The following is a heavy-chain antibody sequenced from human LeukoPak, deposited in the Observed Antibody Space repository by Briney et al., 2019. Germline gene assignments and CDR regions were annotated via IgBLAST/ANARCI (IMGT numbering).Heavy chain of an antibody. CDR2: IYYSGST. Sequence: SETLSLTCTVSGGSISSYYWSWIRQPPGKGLEWIWYIYYSGSTNYNPSLKNRLTISVDTSKNQSSLKLSSVTAADTAVYYCARTRNGRYFDLWGRGTLVTVSS. V-gene: IGHV4-59*01. D-gene: IGHD1-1*01. CDR3: ARTRNGRYFDL. J-gene: IGHJ2*01. CDR1: GGSISSYY.